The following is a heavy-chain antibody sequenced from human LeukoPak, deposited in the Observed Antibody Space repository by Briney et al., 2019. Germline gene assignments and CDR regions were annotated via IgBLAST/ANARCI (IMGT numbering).Heavy chain of an antibody. V-gene: IGHV3-73*01. J-gene: IGHJ3*02. CDR1: GFNFSGAA. Sequence: PGGALRLSCAAYGFNFSGAAMHWVRQASGKGEEWDGRIRRKANSYATAYAGWGKDRCTIYREDVNRAEYLQMNSLKTEDTAVYYCTRNIVVVPAAFDAFDIWGQGTMVTVSS. D-gene: IGHD2-2*01. CDR2: IRRKANSYAT. CDR3: TRNIVVVPAAFDAFDI.